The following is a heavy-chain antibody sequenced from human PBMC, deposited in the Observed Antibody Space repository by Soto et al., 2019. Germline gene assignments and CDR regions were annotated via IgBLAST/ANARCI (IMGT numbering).Heavy chain of an antibody. Sequence: PGGSLRLACAASGFTFSSYSMNWVRQAPGKGLEWVSYISSSSSTIYYTDSVKGRFTIPRDNANNSLYLQMNSLRDEDTAVYYCAKSRADGRYAFDYWGQGTLVTVSS. V-gene: IGHV3-48*02. CDR3: AKSRADGRYAFDY. CDR1: GFTFSSYS. D-gene: IGHD3-9*01. J-gene: IGHJ4*02. CDR2: ISSSSSTI.